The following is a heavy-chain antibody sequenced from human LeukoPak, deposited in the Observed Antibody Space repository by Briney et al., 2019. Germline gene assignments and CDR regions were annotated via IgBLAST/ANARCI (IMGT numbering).Heavy chain of an antibody. V-gene: IGHV3-23*01. D-gene: IGHD3-22*01. CDR1: GITLSNYG. CDR2: ISDSGGRT. CDR3: AKRGVVIRVILVGFHKEAYYFDS. Sequence: QPGGPLRLSCAVSGITLSNYGMSWVREAPGEGLEWAAGISDSGGRTNYADSVKGRFTISRDNPKNILYLQMNSLRAEDTAVYFCAKRGVVIRVILVGFHKEAYYFDSWGQGALVTVSS. J-gene: IGHJ4*02.